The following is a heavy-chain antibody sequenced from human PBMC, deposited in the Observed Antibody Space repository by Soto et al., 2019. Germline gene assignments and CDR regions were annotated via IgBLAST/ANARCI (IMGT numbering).Heavy chain of an antibody. Sequence: QVQLVESGGGVVQPGRSLRLSCAASGFTFSSYGMHWVRQAPGKGLEWVAVISYDGSNKYYADSVKGRFTISRDNSKNTLYLQMNSLRAEDTAVYYCARARGYCFDYWGQGTLVTVSS. CDR2: ISYDGSNK. V-gene: IGHV3-30*03. J-gene: IGHJ4*02. CDR3: ARARGYCFDY. CDR1: GFTFSSYG. D-gene: IGHD3-10*01.